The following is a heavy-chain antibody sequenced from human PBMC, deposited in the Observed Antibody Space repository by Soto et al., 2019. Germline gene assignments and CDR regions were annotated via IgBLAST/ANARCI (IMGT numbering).Heavy chain of an antibody. J-gene: IGHJ4*02. CDR1: GFTFSSYW. D-gene: IGHD3-22*01. V-gene: IGHV3-7*05. CDR2: IKQDGSEK. Sequence: EVQLVESGGGLVQPGGSLRLSCAASGFTFSSYWMSWVRQAPGKGLEWVANIKQDGSEKYYVDSVKGRFTISRDNAKNSLYLQMNSLRAEDTAVYYCARGPRDYYDSSGYYGGFDYWGQGTLVTVSS. CDR3: ARGPRDYYDSSGYYGGFDY.